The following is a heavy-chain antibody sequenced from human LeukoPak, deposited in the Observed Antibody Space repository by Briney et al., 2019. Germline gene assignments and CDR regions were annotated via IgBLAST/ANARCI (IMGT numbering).Heavy chain of an antibody. Sequence: ASVTVSFKASGYTFTGYYMHWVRQAPGQGLEWMGWINPNTGGTNSAQKFQGRVTMTRDTSISTAYMELKRLSSDDTAVYFCAREGFCTGSKCPAEYWGQGTLVTVSS. CDR2: INPNTGGT. CDR1: GYTFTGYY. CDR3: AREGFCTGSKCPAEY. V-gene: IGHV1-2*02. D-gene: IGHD2-8*02. J-gene: IGHJ4*02.